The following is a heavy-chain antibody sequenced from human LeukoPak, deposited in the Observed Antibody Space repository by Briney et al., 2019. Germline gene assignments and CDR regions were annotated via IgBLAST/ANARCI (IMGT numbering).Heavy chain of an antibody. CDR3: ARDAGGDYVIDAFDI. Sequence: ASVKVSCKASGYTFTSYGISWVRQAPGQGLEWMGWISAYNGNTNYAQKLQGRVTMTTDTSTSTAYMELRSLRSDDAAVYYCARDAGGDYVIDAFDIWGQGTMVTVSS. J-gene: IGHJ3*02. D-gene: IGHD4-17*01. CDR1: GYTFTSYG. V-gene: IGHV1-18*01. CDR2: ISAYNGNT.